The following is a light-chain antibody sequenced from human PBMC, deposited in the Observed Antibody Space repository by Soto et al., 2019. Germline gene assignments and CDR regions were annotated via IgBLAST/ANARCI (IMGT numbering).Light chain of an antibody. CDR3: QQSYTTVYT. Sequence: DIQMTQSPSSLSASVGDRVTITCLASQTIGANLNWYRQKLGKAPTLLIYDASTLQSGVPSRFSGLGSGTDFALTITSLQPDDSATYYCQQSYTTVYTFGQGTKVDIK. V-gene: IGKV1-39*01. CDR1: QTIGAN. J-gene: IGKJ2*01. CDR2: DAS.